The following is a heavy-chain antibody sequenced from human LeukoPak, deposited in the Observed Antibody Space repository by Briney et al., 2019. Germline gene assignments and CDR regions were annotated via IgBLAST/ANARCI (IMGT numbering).Heavy chain of an antibody. CDR2: INHSGST. CDR1: GGSFSGYY. D-gene: IGHD2-21*01. J-gene: IGHJ6*03. V-gene: IGHV4-34*01. Sequence: SETLSLTCAVYGGSFSGYYWSWIRQPPGKGLEWIGEINHSGSTNYNPSLKSRVTISVDTSKNQFSLKLSSVTAADTAVYYCARFAFYSYYMDVWGKGTTVTISS. CDR3: ARFAFYSYYMDV.